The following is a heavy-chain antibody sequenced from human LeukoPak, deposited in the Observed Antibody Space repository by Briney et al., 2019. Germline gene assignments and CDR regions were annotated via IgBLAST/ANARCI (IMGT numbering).Heavy chain of an antibody. D-gene: IGHD6-13*01. CDR2: INAGNGNR. CDR3: AREDEAAAASFDY. V-gene: IGHV1-3*01. CDR1: GYTFTIYA. Sequence: ASVKVSCKASGYTFTIYAMHWVRQAPGQRLEWMGWINAGNGNRKYSQKFQGRVTITRDTSASTAYIELSSLRSEDTAVYYCAREDEAAAASFDYWGQGTLVTVSS. J-gene: IGHJ4*02.